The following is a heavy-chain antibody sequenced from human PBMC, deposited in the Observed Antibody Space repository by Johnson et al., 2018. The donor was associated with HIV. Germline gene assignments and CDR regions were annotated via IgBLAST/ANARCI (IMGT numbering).Heavy chain of an antibody. CDR3: ARACRDGYTCYVYDI. CDR2: LWSGGNT. V-gene: IGHV3-66*01. D-gene: IGHD5-24*01. J-gene: IGHJ3*02. CDR1: GLSVSNNY. Sequence: VQLVESGGGLVQPGGSLRLSCAASGLSVSNNYMSWVRQAPGKGLEWVSVLWSGGNTWYAGSVTGRFTISRDNSKNTLYLQMNSLRAEDTAVYYCARACRDGYTCYVYDIWGQETMVTVSS.